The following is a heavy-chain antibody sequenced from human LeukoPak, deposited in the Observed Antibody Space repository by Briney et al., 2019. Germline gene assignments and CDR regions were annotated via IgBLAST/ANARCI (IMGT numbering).Heavy chain of an antibody. CDR1: GFIFSDYG. CDR2: VSYDGSDE. V-gene: IGHV3-30*03. Sequence: GGSLRLSCSASGFIFSDYGMHWVRQAPGKGLEWVAVVSYDGSDEYYADSVKGRFTISRDNAKNSLYLQMNSLRAEDTAVYYCGRSGGGDSTSDYWGQGTLVTVSS. J-gene: IGHJ4*02. D-gene: IGHD2-2*01. CDR3: GRSGGGDSTSDY.